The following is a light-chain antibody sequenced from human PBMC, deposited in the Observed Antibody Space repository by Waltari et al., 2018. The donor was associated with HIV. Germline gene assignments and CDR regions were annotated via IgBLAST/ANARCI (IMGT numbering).Light chain of an antibody. CDR3: QQYSNWIRWT. CDR1: QTINTN. V-gene: IGKV3-15*01. Sequence: EIVMTQSPATLSLSPGESATLSCRASQTINTNLAWYQQKPGQAPRLLIYGASTTATGIPARFSGSGSGTEFTLTISSLQSEDFAVYYCQQYSNWIRWTFGQGTKVEF. CDR2: GAS. J-gene: IGKJ1*01.